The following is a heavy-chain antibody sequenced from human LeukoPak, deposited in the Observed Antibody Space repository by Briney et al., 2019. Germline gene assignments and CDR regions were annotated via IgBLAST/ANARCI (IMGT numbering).Heavy chain of an antibody. J-gene: IGHJ5*02. CDR2: IYTSGST. CDR1: GGSISSYY. CDR3: ARGNWYYYDSSGYYVWFDP. Sequence: KPSETLSLTCTVSGGSISSYYWSWIRQPAGKGLEWIGRIYTSGSTNYNPSLKSRVTMSVDTSKNQFSLKLSSVTAADTAVYYCARGNWYYYDSSGYYVWFDPWGQGTLVTVSS. D-gene: IGHD3-22*01. V-gene: IGHV4-4*07.